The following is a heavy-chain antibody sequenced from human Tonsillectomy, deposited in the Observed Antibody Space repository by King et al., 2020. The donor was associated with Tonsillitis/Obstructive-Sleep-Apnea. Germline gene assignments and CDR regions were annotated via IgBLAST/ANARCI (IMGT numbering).Heavy chain of an antibody. CDR1: GFTFSSFW. J-gene: IGHJ5*02. CDR3: ARERLGTYYVFTAGWFDP. V-gene: IGHV3-7*03. D-gene: IGHD1-26*01. CDR2: IKQDGSEK. Sequence: VQLVESGGGLVQPGGSLRLSCAASGFTFSSFWTSWVRQAPGKGLEWVANIKQDGSEKYYVDSVKGRFTISRDNAKNSLYLQMNNLRAEDTAVYHCARERLGTYYVFTAGWFDPWGQGTLVTVSS.